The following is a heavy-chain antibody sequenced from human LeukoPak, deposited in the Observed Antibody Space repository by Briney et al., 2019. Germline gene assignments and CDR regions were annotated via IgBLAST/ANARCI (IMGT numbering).Heavy chain of an antibody. CDR3: VRDYFCSGGTCDDCFDP. CDR2: ISTYDHDT. V-gene: IGHV1-18*01. D-gene: IGHD2-15*01. J-gene: IGHJ5*02. Sequence: ASVKVSCKASGYTFTNYVISWVRQAPGQGLEWMAWISTYDHDTNYAQKFRGRVTMTTDTSTSTAYMELRSLGSDDTAVYYCVRDYFCSGGTCDDCFDPWGRGTLVTVSS. CDR1: GYTFTNYV.